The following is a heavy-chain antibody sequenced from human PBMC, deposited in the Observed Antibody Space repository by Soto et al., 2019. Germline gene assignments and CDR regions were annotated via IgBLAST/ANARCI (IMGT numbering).Heavy chain of an antibody. D-gene: IGHD1-26*01. J-gene: IGHJ6*02. CDR3: ARDEVGEGNTLIYGLDV. Sequence: PSETLSLTCTVSGGSVSSGSYYWSWIRQPPGKRMEWIGYIYYRGNTNYNPSLKSRVTVSYDTPKNQFSLNLKSVTAADTAVYYCARDEVGEGNTLIYGLDVWGQGTTVTVSS. CDR1: GGSVSSGSYY. CDR2: IYYRGNT. V-gene: IGHV4-61*01.